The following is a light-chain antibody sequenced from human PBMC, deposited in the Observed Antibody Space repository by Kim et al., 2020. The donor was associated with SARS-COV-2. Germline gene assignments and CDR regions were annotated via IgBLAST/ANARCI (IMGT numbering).Light chain of an antibody. CDR2: DVS. J-gene: IGLJ1*01. V-gene: IGLV2-14*03. Sequence: QSITISCTGTSSDVGGYNYVSWYQQHPGKAPKLMIYDVSNRPSGFSNRFSGSKSGNTASLTISGLQAEDEADYYCSSYTSSSTLDVFGTGTKVTVL. CDR3: SSYTSSSTLDV. CDR1: SSDVGGYNY.